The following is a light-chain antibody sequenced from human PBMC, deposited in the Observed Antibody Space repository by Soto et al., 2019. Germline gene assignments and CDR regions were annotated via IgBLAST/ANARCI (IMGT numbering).Light chain of an antibody. V-gene: IGLV1-47*01. CDR3: ATWDDSLSGPV. CDR2: FDS. Sequence: QSVLTQPPSASGTPGQRVTISCSGATSNIGTNFVYWYQQFPGTAPKLLLYFDSQRPSGVPDRFSGSRSGTSASLAISGLRPEDEADYHCATWDDSLSGPVFGGGTKLTDL. CDR1: TSNIGTNF. J-gene: IGLJ3*02.